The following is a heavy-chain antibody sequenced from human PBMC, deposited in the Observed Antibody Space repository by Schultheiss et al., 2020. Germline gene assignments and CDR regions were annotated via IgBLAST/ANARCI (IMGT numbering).Heavy chain of an antibody. CDR1: GFTFSSYG. CDR2: IWYDGSNK. CDR3: ARDYGDYDPYFDY. D-gene: IGHD4-17*01. V-gene: IGHV3-33*01. J-gene: IGHJ4*02. Sequence: GESLKISCAASGFTFSSYGMHWVRQAPGKGLEWVAVIWYDGSNKYYADSVKGRFTISRDNAKNSLYLQMNSLRAEDTAVYYCARDYGDYDPYFDYWGQGTLVTVSS.